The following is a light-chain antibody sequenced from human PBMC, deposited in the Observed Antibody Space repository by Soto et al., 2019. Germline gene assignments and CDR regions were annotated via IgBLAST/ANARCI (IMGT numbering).Light chain of an antibody. V-gene: IGKV3-11*01. J-gene: IGKJ4*01. Sequence: EIVLTQSTATLSLSPGERATLSCRASQSVSSYLAWYQQKPGQAPRLLIYDASNRATGIPARFSGSGSGTDFTLTISSLEPEDFAVYYCQQRSNWLTFGGGTKGEIK. CDR2: DAS. CDR3: QQRSNWLT. CDR1: QSVSSY.